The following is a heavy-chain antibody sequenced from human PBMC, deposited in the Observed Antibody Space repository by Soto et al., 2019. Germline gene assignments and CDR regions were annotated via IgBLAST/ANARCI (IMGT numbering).Heavy chain of an antibody. V-gene: IGHV4-30-2*01. Sequence: SETLSLTCAVSGGSISSGGYSWSWIRQPPGKGLEWIGYIYHSGSTYYNPSLKSRVTISVDRSKNQFSLKLSSVTAADTAVYYCARSVVVVAATRAVRYFDYWGQGTLVTVSS. CDR1: GGSISSGGYS. D-gene: IGHD2-15*01. CDR3: ARSVVVVAATRAVRYFDY. CDR2: IYHSGST. J-gene: IGHJ4*02.